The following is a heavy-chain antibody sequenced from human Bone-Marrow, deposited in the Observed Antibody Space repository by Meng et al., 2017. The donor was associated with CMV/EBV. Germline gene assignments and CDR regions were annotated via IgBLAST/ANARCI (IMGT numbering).Heavy chain of an antibody. CDR3: ARVMAPDDAFDI. CDR2: IKQDGSEK. Sequence: GESLKISCAASGFTFSSYWMSWVRQAPGKGLEWVANIKQDGSEKYYVDSVKGRFTISRDNAKNSLYLQMNSLRAEDTAAYYCARVMAPDDAFDIWGQGTMVTVSS. V-gene: IGHV3-7*01. CDR1: GFTFSSYW. D-gene: IGHD5-24*01. J-gene: IGHJ3*02.